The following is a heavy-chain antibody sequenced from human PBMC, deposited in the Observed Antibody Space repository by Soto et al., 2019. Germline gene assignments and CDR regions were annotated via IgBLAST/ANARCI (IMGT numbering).Heavy chain of an antibody. CDR2: IYWDDDK. CDR3: ARYGLYYPSGSPFDY. D-gene: IGHD3-10*01. Sequence: QITLKESGPTLVKPTQTLTLTCTFSGFSLSTSGVGVGWIRQPPGKALEWLALIYWDDDKRYSPSLKSRLTITKDTSKNQVVLTMTNMDPVDTATYYCARYGLYYPSGSPFDYWGQGTLVTVSS. J-gene: IGHJ4*02. CDR1: GFSLSTSGVG. V-gene: IGHV2-5*02.